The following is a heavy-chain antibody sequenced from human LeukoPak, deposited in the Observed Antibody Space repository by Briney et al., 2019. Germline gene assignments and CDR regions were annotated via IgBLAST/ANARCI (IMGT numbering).Heavy chain of an antibody. CDR3: ARGVPAAIFGGDYYYMDV. D-gene: IGHD2-2*02. J-gene: IGHJ6*03. CDR2: ISSSSYI. V-gene: IGHV3-21*01. CDR1: GFIFSSNS. Sequence: GGSLRLSCAASGFIFSSNSMNWVRQAPGKGLEWVSSISSSSYIYYADSVKGRFTISRDNAKNSLYLQMNSLRAEDTAVYYCARGVPAAIFGGDYYYMDVWGKGTTVTVSS.